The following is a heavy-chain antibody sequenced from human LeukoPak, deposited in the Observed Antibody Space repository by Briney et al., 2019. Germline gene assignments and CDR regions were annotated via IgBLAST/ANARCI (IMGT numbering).Heavy chain of an antibody. D-gene: IGHD3-10*01. Sequence: GGSLRLSCEGSGFSFSSYWMTWVRQSPGKGPEWVANIRQDESERYTVDSVKGRFTISRDNAKNSVYLQMNSLSAEDTAVYYCAREVFYGSGRRLDYWGQGTLVTVSS. J-gene: IGHJ4*02. V-gene: IGHV3-7*01. CDR2: IRQDESER. CDR3: AREVFYGSGRRLDY. CDR1: GFSFSSYW.